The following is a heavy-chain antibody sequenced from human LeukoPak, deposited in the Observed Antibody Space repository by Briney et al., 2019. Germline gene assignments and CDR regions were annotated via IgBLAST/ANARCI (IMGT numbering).Heavy chain of an antibody. Sequence: ASVTVSCTASGYTFTSYDINWVRQATGQGLEWMGWMNPNSGNTGYAQKFQGRVTMTRNTSISTAYMELSSLRSEDTAVYYCARGIRELSRYDLWSGYLPQTKTYYFDYWGQGTLVTVSS. CDR3: ARGIRELSRYDLWSGYLPQTKTYYFDY. CDR1: GYTFTSYD. CDR2: MNPNSGNT. V-gene: IGHV1-8*01. D-gene: IGHD3-3*01. J-gene: IGHJ4*02.